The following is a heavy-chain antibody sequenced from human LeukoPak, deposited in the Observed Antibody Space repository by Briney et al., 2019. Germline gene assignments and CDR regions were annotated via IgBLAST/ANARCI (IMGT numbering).Heavy chain of an antibody. V-gene: IGHV3-30*18. CDR2: ISHDDGSKK. CDR1: GFTFRSYG. J-gene: IGHJ6*02. Sequence: PGGSLRLSCAASGFTFRSYGMHWVRQAPGKGLEWVAGISHDDGSKKYYADSVKGRFTISRDNSENTLSLQMDSLRTEDTAVYYCAKDSARIVGPNYTFYGLNAWGQGTTVIVSS. CDR3: AKDSARIVGPNYTFYGLNA. D-gene: IGHD1-26*01.